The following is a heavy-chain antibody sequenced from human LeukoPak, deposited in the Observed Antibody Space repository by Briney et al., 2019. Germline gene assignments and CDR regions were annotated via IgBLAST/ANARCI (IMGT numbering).Heavy chain of an antibody. J-gene: IGHJ4*02. CDR3: APDLRGSASSLDD. CDR2: ISGSGAST. CDR1: GLTVSRNY. D-gene: IGHD6-25*01. V-gene: IGHV3-23*01. Sequence: PGGSLRLSCAASGLTVSRNYMSWVRQAPGKGLEWVSLISGSGASTYYPDSVKGRFTISRDNSKNTLSLQMNSLRAEDTAVYYCAPDLRGSASSLDDWGQGTLVTVSS.